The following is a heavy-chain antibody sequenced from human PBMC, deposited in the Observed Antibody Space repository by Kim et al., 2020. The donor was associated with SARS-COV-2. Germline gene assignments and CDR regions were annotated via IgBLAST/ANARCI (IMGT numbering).Heavy chain of an antibody. CDR2: IYPGDSDT. D-gene: IGHD3-10*01. CDR1: GYSFTSYW. CDR3: ARRDHYYYGSGSPFDY. Sequence: GESLKISCKGSGYSFTSYWIGWVRQMPGKGLEWMGIIYPGDSDTRYRPSFQGQVTISADKSISTAYLQWSSLKASDTAMYYCARRDHYYYGSGSPFDYWGQGTLVTVSS. J-gene: IGHJ4*02. V-gene: IGHV5-51*01.